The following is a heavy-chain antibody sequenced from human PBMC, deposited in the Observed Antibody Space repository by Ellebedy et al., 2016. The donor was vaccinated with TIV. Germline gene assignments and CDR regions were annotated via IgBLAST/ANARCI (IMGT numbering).Heavy chain of an antibody. CDR1: GYTFTRYY. Sequence: AASVKVSCKASGYTFTRYYMHWVRQAPGQGLEWMGIVNPGGGSTSYAQKLQGRVTMTRDTSTSTVYMELSSLRSEDTAVYYCARDDLEDFWSGYPDYWGQGTLVIVSS. D-gene: IGHD3-3*01. CDR3: ARDDLEDFWSGYPDY. J-gene: IGHJ4*02. CDR2: VNPGGGST. V-gene: IGHV1-46*04.